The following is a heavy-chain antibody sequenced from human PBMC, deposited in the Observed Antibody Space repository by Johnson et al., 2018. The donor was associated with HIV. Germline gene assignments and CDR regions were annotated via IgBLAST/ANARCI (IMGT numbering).Heavy chain of an antibody. CDR3: TTPGYDTEDAFDI. D-gene: IGHD3-9*01. V-gene: IGHV3-15*01. Sequence: VQLVESGGGLVQPGGSLRLSCAASGFTFSNAWMSWVRQAPGKGLEWVGRIKSKTDGGTTDYAAPVKGRFTISRDDSKNTLYLQMNSLKTEDTAVYYCTTPGYDTEDAFDIWCQGTMVTVSS. J-gene: IGHJ3*02. CDR2: IKSKTDGGTT. CDR1: GFTFSNAW.